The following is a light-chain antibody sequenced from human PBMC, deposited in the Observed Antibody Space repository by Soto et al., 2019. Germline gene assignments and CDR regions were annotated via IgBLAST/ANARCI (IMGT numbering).Light chain of an antibody. CDR2: EVN. CDR3: CSYAGGNTLI. CDR1: NGDVGSYDL. Sequence: QSALTQPASVSGSPGQSITISCTGTNGDVGSYDLVSWYQQYPGKAHKLIIYEVNKRPSGVSNRFSGAKSGNTASLTISGLQTEDEADYDCCSYAGGNTLIFGGGTKLTVL. J-gene: IGLJ2*01. V-gene: IGLV2-23*02.